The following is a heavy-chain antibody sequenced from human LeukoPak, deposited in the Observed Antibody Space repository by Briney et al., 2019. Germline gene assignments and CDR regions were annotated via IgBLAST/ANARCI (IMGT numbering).Heavy chain of an antibody. J-gene: IGHJ1*01. Sequence: GGSLRLSCAASGFTFSSYSMNGVRQAPGKGLEWVSSISSSSSYIYYADSVKGRFTISRDNAKNSLYLQMNSLRAEDTAVYYCARTPSYGGEFQHWGQGTLVTVSS. V-gene: IGHV3-21*01. D-gene: IGHD4-23*01. CDR3: ARTPSYGGEFQH. CDR1: GFTFSSYS. CDR2: ISSSSSYI.